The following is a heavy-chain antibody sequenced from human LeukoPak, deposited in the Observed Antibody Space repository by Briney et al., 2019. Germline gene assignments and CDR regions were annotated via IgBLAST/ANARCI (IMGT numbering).Heavy chain of an antibody. Sequence: ASVTVSFTSSGYTFIIHYMHWVRQAPGQGQEWMGWINTDSGGTNNAQKFQGRVTMTRDTSISTAYIELTRLTSDDTAVYYCARDGNFDYWGQGTLVAVSS. J-gene: IGHJ4*02. CDR1: GYTFIIHY. V-gene: IGHV1-2*02. CDR2: INTDSGGT. CDR3: ARDGNFDY.